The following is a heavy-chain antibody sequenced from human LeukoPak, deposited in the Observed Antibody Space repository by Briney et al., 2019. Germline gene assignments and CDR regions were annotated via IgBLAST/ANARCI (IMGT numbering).Heavy chain of an antibody. Sequence: ASVKVSCKASGYTFTSYDINWVRQATGQGLEWMGWMNPNSGNTGYAQKFQGRVTMTRNTSISTPYMELSSLRSEDTAVYYCARARMVRGVIRSGGWFDPWGQGTLVTVSS. D-gene: IGHD3-10*01. CDR3: ARARMVRGVIRSGGWFDP. CDR1: GYTFTSYD. J-gene: IGHJ5*02. V-gene: IGHV1-8*01. CDR2: MNPNSGNT.